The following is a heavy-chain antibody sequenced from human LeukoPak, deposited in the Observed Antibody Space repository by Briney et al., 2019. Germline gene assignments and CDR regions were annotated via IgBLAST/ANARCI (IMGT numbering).Heavy chain of an antibody. Sequence: GRSLRLSCAASGFTFSSYDMNWVRQAPGKGLEWVAVISYDGSNNYYADTVKGRFTISRDNSKNTLYLQMNSPRAEDTAVYYCAARRDGYNNWYFDLWGRGTLVTVSS. CDR2: ISYDGSNN. CDR3: AARRDGYNNWYFDL. V-gene: IGHV3-30-3*01. CDR1: GFTFSSYD. D-gene: IGHD5-24*01. J-gene: IGHJ2*01.